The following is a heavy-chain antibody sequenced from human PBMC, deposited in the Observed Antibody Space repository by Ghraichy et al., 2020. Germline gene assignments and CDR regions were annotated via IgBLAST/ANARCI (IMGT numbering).Heavy chain of an antibody. CDR2: IYHSGST. CDR1: GYSISSGYY. CDR3: AGGRITFGGVIATDAFDI. Sequence: SETLSLTCAVSGYSISSGYYWGWIRQPPGKGLEWIGSIYHSGSTYYNPSLKSRVTISVDTSKNQFSLKLSSVTAADTAVYYCAGGRITFGGVIATDAFDIWGQGTMVTVSS. V-gene: IGHV4-38-2*01. J-gene: IGHJ3*02. D-gene: IGHD3-16*02.